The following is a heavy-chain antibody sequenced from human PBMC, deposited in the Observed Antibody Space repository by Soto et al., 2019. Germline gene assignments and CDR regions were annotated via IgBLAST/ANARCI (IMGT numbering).Heavy chain of an antibody. CDR1: GFTFSDFY. Sequence: QVQLVESGGGLVKPGGSLRLSCAASGFTFSDFYMTWIRQAPGKGLEWIAYIGSGGSPIYYADSVKGRFTISWDNSKKSLYLQMNSLRADDTALYFCARDEYISAYWGQGPLVTLSS. CDR3: ARDEYISAY. J-gene: IGHJ4*02. V-gene: IGHV3-11*01. D-gene: IGHD6-19*01. CDR2: IGSGGSPI.